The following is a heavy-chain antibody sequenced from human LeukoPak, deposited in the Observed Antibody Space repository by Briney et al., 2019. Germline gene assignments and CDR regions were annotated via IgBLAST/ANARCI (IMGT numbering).Heavy chain of an antibody. CDR1: GFSFSTRGVG. Sequence: PTLVKPTQTLTVTCTFSGFSFSTRGVGVGWIRPPPGKALEWLAFIYWNDERHYHPSLESRLTITKDTSKNQVVLTVTNLDPMDTATYYCAHRLDVTHFDYWGQGILVTVSS. J-gene: IGHJ4*02. CDR3: AHRLDVTHFDY. CDR2: IYWNDER. V-gene: IGHV2-5*01. D-gene: IGHD3/OR15-3a*01.